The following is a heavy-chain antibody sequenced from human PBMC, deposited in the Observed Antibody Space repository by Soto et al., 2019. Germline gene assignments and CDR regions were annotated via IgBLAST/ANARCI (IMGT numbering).Heavy chain of an antibody. D-gene: IGHD2-15*01. V-gene: IGHV4-4*07. J-gene: IGHJ4*02. CDR1: GGSISSYY. CDR3: AREHQVVNDFEF. Sequence: QVQLQESGPGLVKPSDTLSLSCTVSGGSISSYYWNWIRQPAGKGLEWIGRIYSSGATNYNPSLESRVTMSTDTSTNHFSLRLTSVTPADTAVYYCAREHQVVNDFEFWGQGILVTVSS. CDR2: IYSSGAT.